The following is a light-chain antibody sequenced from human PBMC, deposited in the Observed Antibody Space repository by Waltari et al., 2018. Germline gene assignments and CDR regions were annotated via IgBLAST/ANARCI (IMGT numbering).Light chain of an antibody. CDR3: QQYDNWPPYT. CDR1: QSVSSR. Sequence: EIVMTQSPATLSVSPGERANLSCRASQSVSSRLAWYQQKPGQAPRLLIYDTSRRATGIPARFTGSGSGTEYTLTIGSLQSEDFAIYYCQQYDNWPPYTFGQGTKLESK. V-gene: IGKV3-15*01. CDR2: DTS. J-gene: IGKJ2*01.